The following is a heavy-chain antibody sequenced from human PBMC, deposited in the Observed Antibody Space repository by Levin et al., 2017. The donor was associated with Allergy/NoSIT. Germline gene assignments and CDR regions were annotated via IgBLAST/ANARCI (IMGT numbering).Heavy chain of an antibody. CDR3: ARGGFSSGYYPLDY. V-gene: IGHV1-69*04. D-gene: IGHD3-22*01. CDR2: IIPILGIA. J-gene: IGHJ4*02. CDR1: GGTFSSYA. Sequence: SVKVSCKASGGTFSSYAISWVRQAPGQGLEWMGRIIPILGIANYAQKFQGRVTITADKSTSTAYMELSSLRSEDTAVYYCARGGFSSGYYPLDYWGQGTLVTVSS.